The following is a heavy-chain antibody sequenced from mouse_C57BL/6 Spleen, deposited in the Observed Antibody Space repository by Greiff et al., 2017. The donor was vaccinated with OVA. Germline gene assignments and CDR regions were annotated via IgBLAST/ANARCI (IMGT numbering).Heavy chain of an antibody. Sequence: QVQLQQSGAELVRPGASVTLSCKASGYTFTDYEMHWVKQTPVHGLEWIGAIDPETGGTAYNQKFKGKAILTADKSSSTAYMELRSLTSEDSAVYYCTRSGMALGSTGYVGNCDYWGQGTTLTVSS. CDR3: TRSGMALGSTGYVGNCDY. D-gene: IGHD3-2*02. V-gene: IGHV1-15*01. CDR2: IDPETGGT. CDR1: GYTFTDYE. J-gene: IGHJ2*01.